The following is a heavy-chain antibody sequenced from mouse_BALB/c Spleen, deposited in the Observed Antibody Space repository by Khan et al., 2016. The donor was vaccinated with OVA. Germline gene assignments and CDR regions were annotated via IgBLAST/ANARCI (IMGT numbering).Heavy chain of an antibody. CDR2: ILPRSGST. D-gene: IGHD3-1*01. CDR1: GYTFSTYW. Sequence: QVQLKQSGAELMKPGASVKISCKASGYTFSTYWIEWVKQRPGHGLEWIGEILPRSGSTNYNEKFKGKATITADTSSNTAYMQFSSLTSEDSAVYYCAGTARAYYYAMDYWGQGTSVTVSS. V-gene: IGHV1-9*01. J-gene: IGHJ4*01. CDR3: AGTARAYYYAMDY.